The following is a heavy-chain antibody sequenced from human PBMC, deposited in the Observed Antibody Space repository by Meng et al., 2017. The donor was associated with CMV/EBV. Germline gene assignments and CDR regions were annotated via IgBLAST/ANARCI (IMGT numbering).Heavy chain of an antibody. J-gene: IGHJ4*02. CDR3: ARQGSLDIVLMVYAIFDY. V-gene: IGHV4-39*01. CDR2: IYYSGST. Sequence: ESLKISCTVSGGSISSSSYYWGWIRQPPGKGLEWIGSIYYSGSTYYNPSLKSRVTISVDTSKNQFSLKLSSVTAADTAVYYCARQGSLDIVLMVYAIFDYWGQGTLVTVSS. CDR1: GGSISSSSYY. D-gene: IGHD2-8*01.